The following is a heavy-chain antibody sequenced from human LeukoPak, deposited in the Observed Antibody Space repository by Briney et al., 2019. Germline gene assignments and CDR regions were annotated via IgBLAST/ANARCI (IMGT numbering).Heavy chain of an antibody. V-gene: IGHV4-59*01. CDR1: GGSISTYY. J-gene: IGHJ3*02. CDR3: ARDRSDQYGFDI. CDR2: VHDSGTT. D-gene: IGHD2-2*01. Sequence: PSETLPLTCTVSGGSISTYYWSWIRQPPGKRMEWIAYVHDSGTTNYNPSLKSRVTISIDSSKNQFSLKLYSVTAADTAVYFCARDRSDQYGFDIWGRGTMVTVSS.